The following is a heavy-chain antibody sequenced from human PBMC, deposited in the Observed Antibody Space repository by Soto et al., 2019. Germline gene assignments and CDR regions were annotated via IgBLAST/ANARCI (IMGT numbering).Heavy chain of an antibody. V-gene: IGHV1-2*04. J-gene: IGHJ3*02. CDR1: GYTFTSYG. CDR2: INPNSGGT. D-gene: IGHD1-1*01. Sequence: ASVKVSCKASGYTFTSYGISWVRQAPGQGLEWMGWINPNSGGTNYAQKFQGWVTMTRDTSMSTAYMELRSLRSVDTAVYYCARDQGRKNDHGRKDPPSGAFYIWGKGTMVPVSS. CDR3: ARDQGRKNDHGRKDPPSGAFYI.